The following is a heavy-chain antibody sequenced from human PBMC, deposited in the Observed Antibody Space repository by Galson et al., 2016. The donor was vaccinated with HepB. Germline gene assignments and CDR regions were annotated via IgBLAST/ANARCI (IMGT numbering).Heavy chain of an antibody. Sequence: SLRLSCAASGFTFDTYAMNWVRQAPGKGLEWVSTVSGSGVSTYYADSVKGRFTISRDNSNNTLFLQMDSLGAEDTAIYYCAKGEGHCSSTSCTGFYDCWGQGTLVTVSS. J-gene: IGHJ4*02. V-gene: IGHV3-23*01. D-gene: IGHD2-2*01. CDR3: AKGEGHCSSTSCTGFYDC. CDR2: VSGSGVST. CDR1: GFTFDTYA.